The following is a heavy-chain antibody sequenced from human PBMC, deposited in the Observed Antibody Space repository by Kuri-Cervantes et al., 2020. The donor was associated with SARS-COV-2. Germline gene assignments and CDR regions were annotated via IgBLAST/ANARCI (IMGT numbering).Heavy chain of an antibody. Sequence: GESLKISCAASGFTFSGSAMHWVRQASGKGLEWVGRIRSKANSYATAYAASVKGRFTISRDDSKNTAYLQMNSPKTEDTAVYYCTRPTSCSSTSCYKDYWGQGTLVAVSS. V-gene: IGHV3-73*01. D-gene: IGHD2-2*02. CDR3: TRPTSCSSTSCYKDY. CDR1: GFTFSGSA. CDR2: IRSKANSYAT. J-gene: IGHJ4*02.